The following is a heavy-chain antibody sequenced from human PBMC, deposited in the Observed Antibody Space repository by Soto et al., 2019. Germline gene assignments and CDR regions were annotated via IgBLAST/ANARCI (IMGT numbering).Heavy chain of an antibody. V-gene: IGHV4-59*01. Sequence: SETLSLTCTVSGGSTSSYYWSWIRQPPGKGLEWIGYIYYSGSTNYNPSLKSRVTISVDTSKNQFSLKLSSVTAADTAVYYCARAYKSLDYWGQGTLVTVSS. D-gene: IGHD3-10*01. J-gene: IGHJ4*02. CDR1: GGSTSSYY. CDR2: IYYSGST. CDR3: ARAYKSLDY.